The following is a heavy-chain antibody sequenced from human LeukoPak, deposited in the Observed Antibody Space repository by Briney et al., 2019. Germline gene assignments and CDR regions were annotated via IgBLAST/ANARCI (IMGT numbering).Heavy chain of an antibody. V-gene: IGHV3-7*01. D-gene: IGHD6-13*01. CDR2: IKQDGSEK. CDR1: GFTFSSYW. CDR3: ARECEQLTILNRFDP. Sequence: PGGSLRLSCAASGFTFSSYWMSWVRQAPGKGLEWVANIKQDGSEKYYVDSVKGRFTISRDNAKNSLYLQMSSLRAEDTAVYYCARECEQLTILNRFDPWGQGTLVTVSS. J-gene: IGHJ5*02.